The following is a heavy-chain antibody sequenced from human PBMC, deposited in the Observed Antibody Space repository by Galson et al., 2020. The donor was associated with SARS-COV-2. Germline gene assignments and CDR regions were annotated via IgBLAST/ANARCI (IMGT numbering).Heavy chain of an antibody. Sequence: ASETLSLTCTVSGGSISSTSFFWAWIRQPPGKGLEWIGAIYFRGTTYYSPSLKRRITISVDRDKNQFSLNLSSMTATDTAVYYCARVRGSSSWYGLDYWGQGTLVTVPS. CDR3: ARVRGSSSWYGLDY. CDR1: GGSISSTSFF. V-gene: IGHV4-39*01. CDR2: IYFRGTT. D-gene: IGHD6-13*01. J-gene: IGHJ4*02.